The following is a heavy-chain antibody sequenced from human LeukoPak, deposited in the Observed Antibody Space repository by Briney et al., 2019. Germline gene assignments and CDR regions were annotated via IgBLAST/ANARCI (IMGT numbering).Heavy chain of an antibody. CDR2: IIPIFGTA. J-gene: IGHJ4*02. Sequence: SVKVSCKASVGTFSSYAISWVRQAPGQGLEWMGGIIPIFGTANYAQKFQGRVTIIADKSTSTAYMELSSLRSEDTAVYYCASGRGYYYDSSGYSEFDYWGQGTLVTVSS. CDR3: ASGRGYYYDSSGYSEFDY. V-gene: IGHV1-69*06. D-gene: IGHD3-22*01. CDR1: VGTFSSYA.